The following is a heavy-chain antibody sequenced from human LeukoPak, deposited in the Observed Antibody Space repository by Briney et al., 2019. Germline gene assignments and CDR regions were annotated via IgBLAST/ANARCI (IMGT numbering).Heavy chain of an antibody. CDR1: GFTFNNYA. CDR2: ISGSSGST. V-gene: IGHV3-23*01. J-gene: IGHJ4*02. D-gene: IGHD6-19*01. Sequence: GGSLRLSCAASGFTFNNYAMTWVRQAPGKGLEWVSGISGSSGSTYYADSVKGRFTISRDNSKNTLYLQMNSLRAEDTAVYYCARDPNRQWLVTDDYWGQGTLVTVSS. CDR3: ARDPNRQWLVTDDY.